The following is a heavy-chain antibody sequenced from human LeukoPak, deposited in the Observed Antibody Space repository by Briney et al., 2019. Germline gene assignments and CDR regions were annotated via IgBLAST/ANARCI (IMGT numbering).Heavy chain of an antibody. Sequence: ASVRVSCKASGYTFTDYYIHWVRQAPGQGLEWMGLINPGGGNTNYAQNFQGRVTMTRDTSASTVYMELSSLRSEDTAIYYCARIRDGYNDAYDIWGQGTVVTVPS. CDR1: GYTFTDYY. D-gene: IGHD5-24*01. CDR2: INPGGGNT. J-gene: IGHJ3*02. CDR3: ARIRDGYNDAYDI. V-gene: IGHV1-46*01.